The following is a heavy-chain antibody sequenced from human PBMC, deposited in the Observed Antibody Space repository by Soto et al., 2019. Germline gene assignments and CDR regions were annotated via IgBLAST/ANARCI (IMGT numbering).Heavy chain of an antibody. V-gene: IGHV4-59*01. CDR2: IYHSGST. Sequence: TSETLSLTCTVSGGSISSYYWSWIRQPPGKGLEWIGYIYHSGSTNYNPSLKSRVTISVDTSKNQFSLKLSSVTAADTAVYYCARVEDSSGRYGMDVWGQGTTVTVSS. J-gene: IGHJ6*02. CDR1: GGSISSYY. CDR3: ARVEDSSGRYGMDV. D-gene: IGHD3-10*01.